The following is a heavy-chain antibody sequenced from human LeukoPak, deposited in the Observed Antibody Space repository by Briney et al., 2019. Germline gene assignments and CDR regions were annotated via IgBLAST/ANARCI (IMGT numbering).Heavy chain of an antibody. CDR2: ISNSGGNT. CDR1: GFTFSSYA. D-gene: IGHD2-21*02. V-gene: IGHV3-23*01. J-gene: IGHJ6*02. CDR3: ARDSEYCGGDCYSDYGMDV. Sequence: PGGSLRLSCAASGFTFSSYAMSWVRRAPGKGLEWVSSISNSGGNTYYADSVKGRFTISRDNSKNTMYLQMNSLRAEDTAVYYCARDSEYCGGDCYSDYGMDVWGQGTTVTVSS.